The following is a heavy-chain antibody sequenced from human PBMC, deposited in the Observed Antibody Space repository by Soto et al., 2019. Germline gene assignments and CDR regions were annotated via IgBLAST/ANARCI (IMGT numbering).Heavy chain of an antibody. V-gene: IGHV3-23*01. CDR1: GFTFSSYA. CDR2: ISGSGGST. J-gene: IGHJ1*01. D-gene: IGHD6-19*01. Sequence: PGGSLRLSCAASGFTFSSYAMSWVRQAPGKGLEWVSAISGSGGSTYYADSVKGRFTISRDNSKNTLYLQMNSLRAEDTAVYYRAKTLAVAGKYFQHWGQGTLVTVSS. CDR3: AKTLAVAGKYFQH.